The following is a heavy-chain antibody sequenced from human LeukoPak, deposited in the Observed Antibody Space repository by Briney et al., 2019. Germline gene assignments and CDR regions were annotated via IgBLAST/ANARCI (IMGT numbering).Heavy chain of an antibody. J-gene: IGHJ4*02. CDR2: ISAYNGNT. D-gene: IGHD4-17*01. V-gene: IGHV1-18*01. CDR3: ARSGDYGDYAPRYYFDY. Sequence: GASVKVSCKASGYIFSSYGISWVRQAPGQGLEWMGWISAYNGNTNYAQKLQGRVTMTTDTSTSTAYMELRSLRSDDTAVYYCARSGDYGDYAPRYYFDYWGQGTLVTVSS. CDR1: GYIFSSYG.